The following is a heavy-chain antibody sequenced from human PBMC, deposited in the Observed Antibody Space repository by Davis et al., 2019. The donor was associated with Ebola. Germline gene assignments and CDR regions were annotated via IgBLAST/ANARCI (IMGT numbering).Heavy chain of an antibody. CDR3: ALSRGIFGVVTSNWFDP. Sequence: GESLKISCAASGFTFSSYAMHWVRQAPGKGLEWVAVISYDGSNKYYADSVKGRFTISRDNAKNSLYLQMNSLRAEDTAVYYCALSRGIFGVVTSNWFDPWGQGTLVTVSS. CDR1: GFTFSSYA. CDR2: ISYDGSNK. D-gene: IGHD3-3*01. V-gene: IGHV3-30*04. J-gene: IGHJ5*02.